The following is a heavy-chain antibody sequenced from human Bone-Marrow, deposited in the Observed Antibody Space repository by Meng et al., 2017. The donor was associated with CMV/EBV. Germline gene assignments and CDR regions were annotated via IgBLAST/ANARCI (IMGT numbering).Heavy chain of an antibody. D-gene: IGHD1-1*01. CDR3: ARARILVQAAVPTHYYYYYGMDF. Sequence: ASVKVSCKASGYTFSTYDINWVRQAAGQGLEWMGWVNPNTGKTGYTQKFQGRLTLTRSTSISTAYLELSSLRSDDTAVYYCARARILVQAAVPTHYYYYYGMDFWGQGNTVTVYS. V-gene: IGHV1-8*01. CDR2: VNPNTGKT. CDR1: GYTFSTYD. J-gene: IGHJ6*01.